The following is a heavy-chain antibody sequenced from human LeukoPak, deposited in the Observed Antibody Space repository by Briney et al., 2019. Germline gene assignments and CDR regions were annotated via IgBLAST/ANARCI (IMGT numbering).Heavy chain of an antibody. CDR3: ASGRGFTVAKTIYDY. Sequence: GGSLRLSCTVSGFTFNNCEMNWVRQAPGKGLEWVSYISGRGSSISYADSARGRFTISRDNAKNSLYLQMNSLRVEDTAVYYCASGRGFTVAKTIYDYWGQGTLVTVSS. CDR1: GFTFNNCE. J-gene: IGHJ4*02. V-gene: IGHV3-48*03. CDR2: ISGRGSSI. D-gene: IGHD4-17*01.